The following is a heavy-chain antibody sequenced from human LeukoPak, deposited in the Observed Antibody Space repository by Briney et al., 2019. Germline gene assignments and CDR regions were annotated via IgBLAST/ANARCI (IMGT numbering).Heavy chain of an antibody. J-gene: IGHJ4*02. D-gene: IGHD6-19*01. CDR3: ARHSSGWYDPLAH. Sequence: PGGSLRLSCAASGFTFSSYAMSWIRQPPGKGLEWIGYIHYSGSTNYNPSLKSRVTISVDTSKNQFSLKLSSVTAADTAVYYCARHSSGWYDPLAHWGQGTLVTVSS. CDR1: GFTFSSYA. V-gene: IGHV4-59*08. CDR2: IHYSGST.